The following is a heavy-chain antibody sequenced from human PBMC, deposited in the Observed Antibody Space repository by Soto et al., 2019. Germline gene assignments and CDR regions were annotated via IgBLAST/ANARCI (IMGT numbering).Heavy chain of an antibody. D-gene: IGHD2-15*01. V-gene: IGHV3-53*01. Sequence: HPGGSLRLSCAAPGFTVSTNYRTWVRQTPGKGLEWVTIIYSNGNTYYADSAKGRFTISRDNSKNTLYLQMNSLRVDDTAVYYCVVEDLGMEVWGQGTTVTVSS. CDR1: GFTVSTNY. J-gene: IGHJ6*02. CDR3: VVEDLGMEV. CDR2: IYSNGNT.